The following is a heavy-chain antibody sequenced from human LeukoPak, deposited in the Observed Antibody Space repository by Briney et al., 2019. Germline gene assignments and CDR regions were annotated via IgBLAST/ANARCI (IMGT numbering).Heavy chain of an antibody. CDR1: GFTFSSYA. J-gene: IGHJ4*02. Sequence: TGGSLRLSCAASGFTFSSYAMSWVRQAPGKGLEWVSAISGSGGSTYYADSVKGRFTISRDNSKNTLYLQMNSLRAEDTAVYYCAKDLFHCSSTSCYSRDGLFDYWGQGTLVTVSS. V-gene: IGHV3-23*01. CDR3: AKDLFHCSSTSCYSRDGLFDY. CDR2: ISGSGGST. D-gene: IGHD2-2*01.